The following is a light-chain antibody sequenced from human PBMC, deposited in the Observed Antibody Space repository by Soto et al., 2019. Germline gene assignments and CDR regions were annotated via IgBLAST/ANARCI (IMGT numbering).Light chain of an antibody. CDR1: QSVSSN. J-gene: IGKJ5*01. CDR2: GAS. Sequence: EIVMTQSPATLSVSPGEIATLYFSASQSVSSNLAWYQQKPGQAPRLLIYGASTRATGIPARFSGSGSGTDFTLTISSLEPEDFAVYYCQQRSNWPPITFGQGTRLEIK. CDR3: QQRSNWPPIT. V-gene: IGKV3-15*01.